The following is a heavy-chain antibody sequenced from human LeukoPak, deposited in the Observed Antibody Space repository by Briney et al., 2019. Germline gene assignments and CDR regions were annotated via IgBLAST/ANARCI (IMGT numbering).Heavy chain of an antibody. J-gene: IGHJ6*03. CDR3: ASSGYCSSTSCYRDLYYYYYMDV. V-gene: IGHV1-2*02. D-gene: IGHD2-2*01. CDR2: INPNSGGT. Sequence: ASVKVSCKASGYTFTGYYMHWVRQAPGQGLEWMGWINPNSGGTNYAQKFQGRVTMTRDTSISTAYMELSRLRSDDTAVYYCASSGYCSSTSCYRDLYYYYYMDVWDKGTTVTVSS. CDR1: GYTFTGYY.